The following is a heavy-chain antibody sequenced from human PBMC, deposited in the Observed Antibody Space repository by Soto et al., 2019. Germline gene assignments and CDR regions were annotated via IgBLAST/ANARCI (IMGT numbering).Heavy chain of an antibody. D-gene: IGHD3-3*01. CDR1: GGSFSGYY. CDR3: ARSSYYDFWSGYYPPYYYMDV. Sequence: SETLSLTCAVYGGSFSGYYWSWIRQPPWKGLEWIGEINHSGSTNYNPSLKSRVTISVDTSKNQFSLKLSSVTAADTAVYYCARSSYYDFWSGYYPPYYYMDVWGKGTTVTVSS. CDR2: INHSGST. J-gene: IGHJ6*03. V-gene: IGHV4-34*01.